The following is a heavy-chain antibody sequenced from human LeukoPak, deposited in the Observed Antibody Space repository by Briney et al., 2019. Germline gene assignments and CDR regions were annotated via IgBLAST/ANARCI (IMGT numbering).Heavy chain of an antibody. J-gene: IGHJ6*03. CDR2: IRSKANSYAT. Sequence: PGGSLRLFCAASGFTFSGSAMHWVRQASGKGLEWVGRIRSKANSYATAYAASVKGICTNSRDDSKNTAYLQMNSLKPEDTAVYYCTRHGPIAAAGTPSLKSYYMDVWGKGTTVTVSS. V-gene: IGHV3-73*01. D-gene: IGHD6-13*01. CDR3: TRHGPIAAAGTPSLKSYYMDV. CDR1: GFTFSGSA.